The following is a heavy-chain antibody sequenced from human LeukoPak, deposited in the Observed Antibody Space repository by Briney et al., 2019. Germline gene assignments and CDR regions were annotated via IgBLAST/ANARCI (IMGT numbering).Heavy chain of an antibody. CDR3: ASGIGAAADYFYYYMDV. Sequence: SETLSLTCAISGGSFGGYYWSYILQPPGKGLEWIGEINHSGNTYYNPSLKSRVTISLDTSKNQFSLKLSSVTAADTAVYYSASGIGAAADYFYYYMDVWGKGTTVTVSS. CDR2: INHSGNT. V-gene: IGHV4-34*01. D-gene: IGHD6-13*01. CDR1: GGSFGGYY. J-gene: IGHJ6*03.